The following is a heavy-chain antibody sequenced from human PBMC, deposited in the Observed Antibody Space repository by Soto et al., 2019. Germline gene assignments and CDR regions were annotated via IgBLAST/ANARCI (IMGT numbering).Heavy chain of an antibody. CDR2: MTPSGSSS. CDR3: AREASGNYFAFDL. V-gene: IGHV3-11*01. CDR1: GFTFSDHY. J-gene: IGHJ3*01. Sequence: QVQLVESGGDLVKPGGSLRLSCAASGFTFSDHYMSWIRQAPGKGLEWISYMTPSGSSSSYADSVKGRFTISRDNAKTSLYLQMNSLRGDDTAVYYCAREASGNYFAFDLWGQGTMVTVSS. D-gene: IGHD1-26*01.